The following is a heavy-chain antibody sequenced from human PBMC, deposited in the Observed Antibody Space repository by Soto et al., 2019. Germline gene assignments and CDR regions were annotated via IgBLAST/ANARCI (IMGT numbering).Heavy chain of an antibody. CDR2: IYYSGVT. CDR1: GDTISSGDYY. J-gene: IGHJ5*01. CDR3: ARTEANNVVGKSFFDS. Sequence: QVQLQESGPGLVKPSQTLSLTCTVSGDTISSGDYYWSWIRQPPGKGLEWIGYIYYSGVTYYSPSLRGRLTIFFASSKPQFPLKGTSVIAAATTVYNSARTEANNVVGKSFFDSWSQGPLVTVSS. V-gene: IGHV4-30-4*08. D-gene: IGHD2-21*01.